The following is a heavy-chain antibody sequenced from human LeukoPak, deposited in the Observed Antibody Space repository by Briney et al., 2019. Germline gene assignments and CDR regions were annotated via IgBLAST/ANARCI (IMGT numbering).Heavy chain of an antibody. CDR1: GFTYSNYA. CDR3: AKGSDIVLMVYAPDAFDI. D-gene: IGHD2-8*01. CDR2: ISSSNERT. Sequence: PGGSLRLSCAASGFTYSNYAMSWVRQAPGKGLEWVSAISSSNERTYYADSVKGRFTISRDNSKNTLYLQMNSLRAEDTAVYYCAKGSDIVLMVYAPDAFDIWGQGTMVTVSS. V-gene: IGHV3-23*01. J-gene: IGHJ3*02.